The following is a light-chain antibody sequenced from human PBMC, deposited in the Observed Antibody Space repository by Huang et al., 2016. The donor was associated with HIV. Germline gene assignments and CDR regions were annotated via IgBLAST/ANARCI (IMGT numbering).Light chain of an antibody. J-gene: IGKJ1*01. Sequence: EIVLTQSPGTLSLSPGERATLSCRASQSVSSSYLAWYQQKPGQAPRLLIYGASSRATGIPERFSGSGSGTDFTLTISRLAPEDFAVYYCQQYGSSRTFGQGTKVEIK. CDR1: QSVSSSY. CDR3: QQYGSSRT. V-gene: IGKV3-20*01. CDR2: GAS.